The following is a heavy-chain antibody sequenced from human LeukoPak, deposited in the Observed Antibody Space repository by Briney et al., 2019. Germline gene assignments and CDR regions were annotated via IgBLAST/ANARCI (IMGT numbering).Heavy chain of an antibody. J-gene: IGHJ4*02. CDR3: ARDQVGGTGY. D-gene: IGHD1-26*01. V-gene: IGHV4-30-2*01. CDR2: IYHSGST. Sequence: PSETLSLTCTVSGGSISSGGYYWSWIRQPPGKGLEWIGYIYHSGSTYYNPSLKSRVTISVDRSKNQFSLKLSSVTAADTAVYYCARDQVGGTGYWGQGTLVTVSS. CDR1: GGSISSGGYY.